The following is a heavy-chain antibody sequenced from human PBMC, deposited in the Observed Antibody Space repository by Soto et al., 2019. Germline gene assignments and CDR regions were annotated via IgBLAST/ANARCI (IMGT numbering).Heavy chain of an antibody. CDR2: IKQDGSEK. D-gene: IGHD3-9*01. Sequence: GGSLRLSCAASGFTFSSYWMSWVRQAPGKGLEWVANIKQDGSEKYYVDSVKGRFTISRDNAKNSLYLQMNSLRAEDTAVYYCARDQSQGEAGYYYYYYYGMDVWGQGTTVTVSS. CDR1: GFTFSSYW. V-gene: IGHV3-7*03. J-gene: IGHJ6*02. CDR3: ARDQSQGEAGYYYYYYYGMDV.